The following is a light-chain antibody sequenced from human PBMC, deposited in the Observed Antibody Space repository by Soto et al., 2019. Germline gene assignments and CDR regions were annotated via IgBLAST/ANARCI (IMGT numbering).Light chain of an antibody. V-gene: IGLV9-49*01. Sequence: QLVLTQPPSASASLGASVTLTCTLNSGYSNYKVDWYQQRPGKGPRFVMRVGTGGIVGSKGDGIPDRFSVLGSGLNRYLTIKNIQEEDESDNHCGADYGSGSNFVWVFGGGTKLTVL. CDR3: GADYGSGSNFVWV. CDR2: VGTGGIVG. J-gene: IGLJ3*02. CDR1: SGYSNYK.